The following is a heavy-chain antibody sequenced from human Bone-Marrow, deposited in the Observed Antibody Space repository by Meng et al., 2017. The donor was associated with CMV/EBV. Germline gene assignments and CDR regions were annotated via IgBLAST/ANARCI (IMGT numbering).Heavy chain of an antibody. CDR1: GGSISSYY. D-gene: IGHD3-3*01. Sequence: SETLSLTCTVSGGSISSYYWSWIRQPPGKGLEWIGYIYYSGSTNYNPSLKSRVTISVDTSKNQFSLKLSSVSAADTAVYYCARVAPQYYDFWCGYYTGTDVVGRDVWGQGTTVTVSS. J-gene: IGHJ6*02. V-gene: IGHV4-59*01. CDR2: IYYSGST. CDR3: ARVAPQYYDFWCGYYTGTDVVGRDV.